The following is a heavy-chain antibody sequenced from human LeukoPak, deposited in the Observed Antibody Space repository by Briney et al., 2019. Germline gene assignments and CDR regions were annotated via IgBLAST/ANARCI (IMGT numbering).Heavy chain of an antibody. J-gene: IGHJ6*02. Sequence: SETLSLTCTVSGGSISSYYWSWIRQPPGKGLEWIGYIYYSGSTNYNPSLKSRVTISIDTSKNQVSLKLSSVTAADTAVYYCARGSVIRGVIYYYYGMDVWGQGTTVTVSS. CDR1: GGSISSYY. CDR3: ARGSVIRGVIYYYYGMDV. D-gene: IGHD3-10*01. V-gene: IGHV4-59*12. CDR2: IYYSGST.